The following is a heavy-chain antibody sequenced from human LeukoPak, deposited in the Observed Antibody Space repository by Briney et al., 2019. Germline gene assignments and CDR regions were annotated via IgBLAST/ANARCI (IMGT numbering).Heavy chain of an antibody. CDR1: GGTFSSYA. CDR2: IIPIFGTA. D-gene: IGHD3-16*01. J-gene: IGHJ4*02. V-gene: IGHV1-69*13. Sequence: GASVKVSCKASGGTFSSYAISWVRQAPGQGLEWMGGIIPIFGTANYAQKFQGRVTITADESTSTAYMELSSLRSEDTAVYYCARGGVGLRPLDYWGQGTLVTVSS. CDR3: ARGGVGLRPLDY.